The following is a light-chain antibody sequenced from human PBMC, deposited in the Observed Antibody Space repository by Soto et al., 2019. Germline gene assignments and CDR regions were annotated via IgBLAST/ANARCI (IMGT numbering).Light chain of an antibody. V-gene: IGLV1-44*01. CDR2: HDT. CDR1: SSNIGSNT. J-gene: IGLJ7*01. Sequence: QSVLTQPPSASGTPGQRVTISCSGSSSNIGSNTVNWYQQLPGAAPRLLIHHDTQRPSGVPDRFSASKSGTSASLAISGLQSEDEADYYCAPWDDSLNGPVFGGGTQLTVL. CDR3: APWDDSLNGPV.